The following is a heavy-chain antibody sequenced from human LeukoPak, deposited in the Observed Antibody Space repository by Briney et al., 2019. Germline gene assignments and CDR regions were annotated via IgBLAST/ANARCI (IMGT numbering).Heavy chain of an antibody. CDR2: INYDGSDK. CDR3: ARGSKGLKDDY. J-gene: IGHJ4*02. V-gene: IGHV3-30*02. CDR1: GFTFSNYG. Sequence: QAGGSLRLSCAVSGFTFSNYGMHWVRQAPGKGLEWVTFINYDGSDKFYADSVRGRFTISRDNSKNTLFLQMNSLRAEDTAVYYCARGSKGLKDDYWGQGTLVTVSS.